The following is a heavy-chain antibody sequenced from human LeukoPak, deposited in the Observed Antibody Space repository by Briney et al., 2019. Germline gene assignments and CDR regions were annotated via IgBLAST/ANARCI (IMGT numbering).Heavy chain of an antibody. Sequence: SVKVSCKASGGTFSSYAISWVRQAPGQGLEWMGGIIPIFGTANYAQKFQGRVTITADESTSTAYMELSSLRSEDTAVYYCARLQFQVYYYYYMDAWGKGTTVTVSS. CDR3: ARLQFQVYYYYYMDA. D-gene: IGHD4-11*01. J-gene: IGHJ6*03. V-gene: IGHV1-69*13. CDR1: GGTFSSYA. CDR2: IIPIFGTA.